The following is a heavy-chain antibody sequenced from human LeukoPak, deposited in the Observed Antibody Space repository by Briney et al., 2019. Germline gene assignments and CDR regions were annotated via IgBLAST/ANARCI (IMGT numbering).Heavy chain of an antibody. V-gene: IGHV1-2*02. Sequence: ASVKVSCKASGYTFTGYYMHWVRQAPGQGFEWMGWINPNSGGTNYAQKFQGRVTMTRDTSISTAYMELSRLRSDDTAVYYCATGGVSSSSSFDYWGQGTLVTVSS. CDR3: ATGGVSSSSSFDY. CDR2: INPNSGGT. D-gene: IGHD6-6*01. J-gene: IGHJ4*02. CDR1: GYTFTGYY.